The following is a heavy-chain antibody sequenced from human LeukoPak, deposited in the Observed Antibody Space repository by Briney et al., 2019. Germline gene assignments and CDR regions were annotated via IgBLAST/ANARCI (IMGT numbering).Heavy chain of an antibody. CDR3: ARDYYGSGSYYG. J-gene: IGHJ4*02. CDR2: IYHSGST. Sequence: SETLSLTCAVSGGSISSGGYSWSWIRQPPGKGLEWIGYIYHSGSTYYNPSLKSRVTISVDRSKNQFSLKLSSVTAADTAVCYCARDYYGSGSYYGWGQGTLVTVSS. V-gene: IGHV4-30-2*01. D-gene: IGHD3-10*01. CDR1: GGSISSGGYS.